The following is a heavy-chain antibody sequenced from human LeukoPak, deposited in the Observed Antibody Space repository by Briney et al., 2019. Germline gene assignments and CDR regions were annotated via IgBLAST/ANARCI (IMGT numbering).Heavy chain of an antibody. Sequence: GGSLRLSCTASGFTFGYYAMSLVRQAPGKGLEGVGFIRSKAYGGTTEYAASVKGSFTISRDDSKSIAYLQMNSLKTEDTAVYYCWVCYYDSSGYCDYWGQGTLVTVSS. CDR2: IRSKAYGGTT. V-gene: IGHV3-49*04. CDR1: GFTFGYYA. D-gene: IGHD3-22*01. J-gene: IGHJ4*02. CDR3: WVCYYDSSGYCDY.